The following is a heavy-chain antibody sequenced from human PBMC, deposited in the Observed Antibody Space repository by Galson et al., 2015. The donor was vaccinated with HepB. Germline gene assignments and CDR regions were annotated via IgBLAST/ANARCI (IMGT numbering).Heavy chain of an antibody. V-gene: IGHV5-51*01. Sequence: QSGAEVKKPGESLKISCKGPGDSFSSYWIGWVRQMPGKGLEWMGIIYPGDSNTRYSPSFQGQVTISADKSISIAYLQWSSLKASDTAIYYCARRPSYSSSWYLWGQGTLVAVS. CDR1: GDSFSSYW. D-gene: IGHD6-13*01. J-gene: IGHJ4*02. CDR2: IYPGDSNT. CDR3: ARRPSYSSSWYL.